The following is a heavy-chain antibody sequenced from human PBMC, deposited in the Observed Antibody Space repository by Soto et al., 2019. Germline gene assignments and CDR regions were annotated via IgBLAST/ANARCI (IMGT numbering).Heavy chain of an antibody. D-gene: IGHD3-9*01. J-gene: IGHJ4*02. CDR1: GGTFSSYT. V-gene: IGHV1-69*02. CDR3: AVVLRYFDWSLTIDY. Sequence: GASVKVSCKASGGTFSSYTISWARQAPGQGLEWMGRIIPILGIANYAQKFQGRVTITADKSTSTAYMELSSLRSEDTAVYYCAVVLRYFDWSLTIDYWGQGTLVTVSS. CDR2: IIPILGIA.